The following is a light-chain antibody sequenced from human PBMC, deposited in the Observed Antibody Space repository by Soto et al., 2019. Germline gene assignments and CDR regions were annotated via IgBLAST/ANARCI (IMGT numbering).Light chain of an antibody. J-gene: IGKJ5*01. CDR3: HQYNNWPPIT. CDR2: GAS. CDR1: QSVSTN. V-gene: IGKV3D-15*01. Sequence: EIVLRQSPGTLSLSPGERATLSFRAIQSVSTNNLAWYQQRPGQAPRLLIYGASARAAGIPARFSGSGSGTEFTLTISSLQSEDFAVYYCHQYNNWPPITFGQGTRLEIK.